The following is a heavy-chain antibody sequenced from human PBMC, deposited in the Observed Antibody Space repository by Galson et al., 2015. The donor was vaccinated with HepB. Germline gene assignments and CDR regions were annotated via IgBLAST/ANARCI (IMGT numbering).Heavy chain of an antibody. J-gene: IGHJ4*02. Sequence: SLRLSCAASGFTFSDYYMSWIRQAPGKGLEWVSYISSSGTTIYYADSVKGRFTISRDNAKNSLYLQMNSLRAEDTAVYYCVGGDSSGYYYFDYWGQGTLVTVSS. CDR3: VGGDSSGYYYFDY. D-gene: IGHD3-22*01. CDR1: GFTFSDYY. CDR2: ISSSGTTI. V-gene: IGHV3-11*01.